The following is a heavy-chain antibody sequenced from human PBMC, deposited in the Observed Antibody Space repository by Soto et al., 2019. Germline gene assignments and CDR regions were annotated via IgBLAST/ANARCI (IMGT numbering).Heavy chain of an antibody. D-gene: IGHD6-19*01. CDR1: GYTFTSYG. Sequence: QVQLVQSGAEVKKPGASVKVSCKASGYTFTSYGISWVRQVPGQGLEWMGWISAYNGNTNYAQKLQGRVTMTKDTSTSTDNMELRSLRSDDTAVYYCARVSPVYSSCSYFDCWGQGTLVTVSS. CDR3: ARVSPVYSSCSYFDC. V-gene: IGHV1-18*01. J-gene: IGHJ4*02. CDR2: ISAYNGNT.